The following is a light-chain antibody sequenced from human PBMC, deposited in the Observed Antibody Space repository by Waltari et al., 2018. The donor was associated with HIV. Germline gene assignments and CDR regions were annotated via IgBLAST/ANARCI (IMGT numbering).Light chain of an antibody. J-gene: IGLJ2*01. Sequence: QSALTQPPSASGSPGQSVTFSCPGPSRAVGAYTFVSWYQQPPGQAPKLIIYGVNQRPSGVPDRFSGSKSGNTASLTVSGLQADDEADYYCSSYAGPNHLLFGGGTRLTVL. CDR1: SRAVGAYTF. V-gene: IGLV2-8*01. CDR3: SSYAGPNHLL. CDR2: GVN.